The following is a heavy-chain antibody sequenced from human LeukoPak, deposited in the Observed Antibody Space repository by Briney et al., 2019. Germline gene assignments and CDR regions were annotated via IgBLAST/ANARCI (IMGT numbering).Heavy chain of an antibody. CDR3: ARDISENWGPHTYWYFDL. V-gene: IGHV7-4-1*02. CDR1: GYTFTGYY. Sequence: ASVKVSCKASGYTFTGYYMHWVRQAPGQGLEWMGWINTNTGNPTYAQGFTGRFVFSLDTSVSTAYLQISSLKAEDTAVYYCARDISENWGPHTYWYFDLWGRGTLVTVSS. J-gene: IGHJ2*01. D-gene: IGHD7-27*01. CDR2: INTNTGNP.